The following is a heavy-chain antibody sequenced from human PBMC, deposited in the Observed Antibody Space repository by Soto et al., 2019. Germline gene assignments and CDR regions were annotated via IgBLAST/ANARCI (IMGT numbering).Heavy chain of an antibody. Sequence: GGSLRLSCAASGFIFDDFAMHWVRQAPGKCLEWVAGIIWNSAYIVYGDSVKGRFTVSRDNAKKSLYLQMNSLRPEDSATYYCVKDSTVSGVRQGMDYWGRGTLVTVSS. CDR2: IIWNSAYI. V-gene: IGHV3-9*01. D-gene: IGHD1-1*01. CDR1: GFIFDDFA. CDR3: VKDSTVSGVRQGMDY. J-gene: IGHJ4*01.